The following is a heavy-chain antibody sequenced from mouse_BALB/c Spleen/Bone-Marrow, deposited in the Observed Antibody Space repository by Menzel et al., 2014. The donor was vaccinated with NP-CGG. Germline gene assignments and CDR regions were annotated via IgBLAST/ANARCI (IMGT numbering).Heavy chain of an antibody. CDR2: INPYNGDT. Sequence: EVMLVESGPELVKPGASVKISCKASGYSFTSYFMNWVMQSHGKSLEWIGRINPYNGDTFYNQKFKGKATLTVDKSSSTAHMELRSLASEDSAVYYCARSGYYGSSYFDYWGQGTTLTVSS. V-gene: IGHV1-20*02. CDR1: GYSFTSYF. D-gene: IGHD1-1*01. J-gene: IGHJ2*01. CDR3: ARSGYYGSSYFDY.